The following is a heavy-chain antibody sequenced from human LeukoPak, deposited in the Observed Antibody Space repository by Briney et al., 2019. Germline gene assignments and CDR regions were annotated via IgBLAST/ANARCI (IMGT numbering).Heavy chain of an antibody. CDR3: ARDGSIAAAGTYGMDV. D-gene: IGHD6-13*01. CDR1: GFTFSSYS. CDR2: ISSSSSTI. V-gene: IGHV3-48*04. J-gene: IGHJ6*02. Sequence: GGSLRLSCAASGFTFSSYSMNWVRQAPGKGLEWVSYISSSSSTIYYADSVKGRFTISRDNAKNSLYLQMNSLRAEDTAVYYCARDGSIAAAGTYGMDVWGQGTTVTVSS.